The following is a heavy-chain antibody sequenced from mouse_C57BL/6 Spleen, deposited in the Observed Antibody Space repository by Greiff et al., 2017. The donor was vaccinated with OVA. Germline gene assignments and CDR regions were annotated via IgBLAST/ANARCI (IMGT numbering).Heavy chain of an antibody. Sequence: QVQLQQPGAELVKPGASVKMSCKASGYTFTSYWITWVKQRPGQGLEWIGDIYPGSGSTNYNEKFKSKATLTVDTSSSTAYMQLSSLTSEDSAVYYCANSNGMALDYAMDYWGQGTSVTASS. D-gene: IGHD2-1*01. J-gene: IGHJ4*01. CDR3: ANSNGMALDYAMDY. V-gene: IGHV1-55*01. CDR1: GYTFTSYW. CDR2: IYPGSGST.